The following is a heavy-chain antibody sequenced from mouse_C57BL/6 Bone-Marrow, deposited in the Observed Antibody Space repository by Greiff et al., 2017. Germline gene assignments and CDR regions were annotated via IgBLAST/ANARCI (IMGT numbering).Heavy chain of an antibody. D-gene: IGHD2-1*01. J-gene: IGHJ4*01. CDR1: GYTFTDYY. V-gene: IGHV1-19*01. CDR3: ARGGIYRVPMDY. CDR2: INPYNGGT. Sequence: VQLQQSGPVLVKPGASVKMSCKASGYTFTDYYMNWVKQSHGKSLEWIGVINPYNGGTSYNQKFKGKATLTVDKSSSTAYMELNSLTSEDSAVYYCARGGIYRVPMDYWGQGTSVTVSS.